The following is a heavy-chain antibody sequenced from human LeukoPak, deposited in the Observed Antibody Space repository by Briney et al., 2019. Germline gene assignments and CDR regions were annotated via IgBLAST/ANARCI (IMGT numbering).Heavy chain of an antibody. Sequence: GGSLRLSCAASGFTFSSYAMSWVRQAPGKGLEWVSAISGSGGSTYYADSVKGRFTISIDNSKNTLYLQMNSLRAEDTAVYYCATHILFWSGLFDSWGQGALVSVSS. D-gene: IGHD3-3*01. CDR2: ISGSGGST. J-gene: IGHJ4*02. CDR1: GFTFSSYA. CDR3: ATHILFWSGLFDS. V-gene: IGHV3-23*01.